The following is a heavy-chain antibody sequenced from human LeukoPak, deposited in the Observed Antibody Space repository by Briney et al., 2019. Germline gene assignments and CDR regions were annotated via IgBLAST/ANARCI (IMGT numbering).Heavy chain of an antibody. V-gene: IGHV3-48*01. D-gene: IGHD6-13*01. CDR3: AREPTYSSSWHTSCDY. CDR1: GFTSSNYN. CDR2: ITGSNSTM. Sequence: GGSLRLSCAASGFTSSNYNMNWVRQAPGKGLEWVSYITGSNSTMYYADSVKGRFTISRDNAKNSLYLQMNSLRAEDTAVYYCAREPTYSSSWHTSCDYWGQGTLVTVSS. J-gene: IGHJ4*02.